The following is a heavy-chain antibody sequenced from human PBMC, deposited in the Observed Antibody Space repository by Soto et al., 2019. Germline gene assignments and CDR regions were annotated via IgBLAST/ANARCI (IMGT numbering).Heavy chain of an antibody. Sequence: GSLRLSCAASGFTFPTYAMGWVRQAQGKGLEWVSSISGSGAGTFYADSVKGRFTISRDNAKKMVYLQMNGLRADDTALYYCAKEALTVAGNNFDSWGQGTLVTVSS. D-gene: IGHD6-19*01. J-gene: IGHJ4*02. V-gene: IGHV3-23*01. CDR1: GFTFPTYA. CDR2: ISGSGAGT. CDR3: AKEALTVAGNNFDS.